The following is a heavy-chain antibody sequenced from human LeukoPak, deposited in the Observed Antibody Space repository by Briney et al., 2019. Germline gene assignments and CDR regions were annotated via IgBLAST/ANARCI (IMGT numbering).Heavy chain of an antibody. Sequence: KLGGSLRLSCAASGFTFSSYAMHWVRQAPGKGLEWVSYISSSGRTMYYADSVKGRFTVSRDNAKNSLYLQMNSLRAEDTAIYYCARDNCSGSRYFDHWGQGTLVTVSS. J-gene: IGHJ4*02. D-gene: IGHD1-26*01. CDR3: ARDNCSGSRYFDH. V-gene: IGHV3-48*03. CDR1: GFTFSSYA. CDR2: ISSSGRTM.